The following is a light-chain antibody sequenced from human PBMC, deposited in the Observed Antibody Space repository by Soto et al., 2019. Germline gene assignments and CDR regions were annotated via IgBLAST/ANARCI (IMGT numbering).Light chain of an antibody. V-gene: IGKV3-20*01. CDR1: QTISSSY. CDR3: QQYGSSSWT. J-gene: IGKJ1*01. CDR2: GAS. Sequence: EIVLTQSPGTLSLSPGERATLSCRASQTISSSYLAWYQQKPGQAPRLLIYGASSRATGIPDRFSGSGSGKDFTLTTSRLEPEDFAVYYCQQYGSSSWTFSQGTEVEIK.